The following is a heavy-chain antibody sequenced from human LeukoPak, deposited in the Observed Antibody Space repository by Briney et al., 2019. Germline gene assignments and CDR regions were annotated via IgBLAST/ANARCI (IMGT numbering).Heavy chain of an antibody. J-gene: IGHJ3*02. Sequence: SETLSLTCTVSGYSISSGYYWGWIRQPPGKGLEWIGSIYHSGSTYYNPSLKSRVTISVDTSKNQFSLKLSSVTAADTAVYYCARDRSITMVRGEGVYAFDIWGQGTMVTVSS. CDR1: GYSISSGYY. CDR3: ARDRSITMVRGEGVYAFDI. V-gene: IGHV4-38-2*02. CDR2: IYHSGST. D-gene: IGHD3-10*01.